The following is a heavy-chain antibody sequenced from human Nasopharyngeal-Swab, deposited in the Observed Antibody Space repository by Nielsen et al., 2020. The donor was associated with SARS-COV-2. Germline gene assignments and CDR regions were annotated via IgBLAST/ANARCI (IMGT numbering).Heavy chain of an antibody. D-gene: IGHD3-9*01. Sequence: SGPTLVKPTQTLTLTCTFSGFSLSTSGMCVSWIRQPPGKALEWLARIDWDDDKYYSTSLKTRLTLSKDTSKNQVVLTMTNMDPVDTATYYCARISYDILTGYWYGMDVWGQGTTVTVSS. V-gene: IGHV2-70*11. CDR2: IDWDDDK. CDR3: ARISYDILTGYWYGMDV. CDR1: GFSLSTSGMC. J-gene: IGHJ6*02.